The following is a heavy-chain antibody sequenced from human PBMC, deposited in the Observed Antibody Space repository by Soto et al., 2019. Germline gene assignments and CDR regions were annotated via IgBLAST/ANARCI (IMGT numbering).Heavy chain of an antibody. J-gene: IGHJ6*02. D-gene: IGHD3-9*01. CDR1: GYTFKSYG. CDR3: VRDRPLYYVASTGSYYSYAMHV. V-gene: IGHV1-18*01. CDR2: VSVYNGNT. Sequence: ASVKVSCKASGYTFKSYGVSWVRQAPGQGLEWMAWVSVYNGNTRSAQKFQDRVSMTTDTSTSTAYMELRSLTSDDTAVYYCVRDRPLYYVASTGSYYSYAMHVWGQATLVPLSS.